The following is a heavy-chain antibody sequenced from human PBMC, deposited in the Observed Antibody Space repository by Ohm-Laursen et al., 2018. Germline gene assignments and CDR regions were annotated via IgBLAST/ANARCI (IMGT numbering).Heavy chain of an antibody. CDR1: GFTVSSDY. J-gene: IGHJ3*01. CDR2: IYKGGGT. CDR3: AKTTSYAFDL. D-gene: IGHD1-7*01. Sequence: GSLRLSCTAAGFTVSSDYMSWVRQAPGKGLEWVSVIYKGGGTYYADSVKGRFTISRDNSKNTLYLQMNSLRAEDTPVYYCAKTTSYAFDLWGQGTVVTVSS. V-gene: IGHV3-66*01.